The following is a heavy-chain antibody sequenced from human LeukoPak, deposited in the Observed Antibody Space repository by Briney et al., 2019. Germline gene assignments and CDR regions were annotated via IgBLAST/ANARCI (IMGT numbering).Heavy chain of an antibody. Sequence: PSETLSLTCAVSGGSISSSNWWSWVRQPPGKGLEWIGEIYHSGSTNYNPSLKSLVTMSVDTSKNQFSLKLSSVTAADTAVYYCAIDNGDYVPHHWGQGTLVTVSS. CDR2: IYHSGST. CDR1: GGSISSSNW. V-gene: IGHV4-4*02. CDR3: AIDNGDYVPHH. J-gene: IGHJ4*02. D-gene: IGHD4-17*01.